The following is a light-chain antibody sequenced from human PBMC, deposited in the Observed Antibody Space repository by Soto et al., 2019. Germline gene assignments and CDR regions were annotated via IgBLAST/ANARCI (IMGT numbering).Light chain of an antibody. CDR2: LNSDGSH. Sequence: QLVLTQSPSASASLGASVKLTCTLSSGHSSYAIAWHQLQPEKGPRYLMKLNSDGSHSKGDGIPDRFSGSSSGAERYLTISSLQSEDQADYYCQTWGTGNVVFGGGTKLTVL. V-gene: IGLV4-69*01. CDR1: SGHSSYA. CDR3: QTWGTGNVV. J-gene: IGLJ2*01.